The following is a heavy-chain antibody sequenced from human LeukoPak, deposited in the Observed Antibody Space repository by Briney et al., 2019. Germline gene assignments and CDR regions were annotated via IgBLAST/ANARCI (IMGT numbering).Heavy chain of an antibody. D-gene: IGHD6-19*01. CDR2: INPSADST. CDR3: ARGHPSATGYSSGWYFHY. Sequence: ASVKVSCKASGGTFSSYAISWVRQAPGQGLEWMGIINPSADSTNYAQKFQGRVTMTRDMSTSTVYMDLSSLISEDTAVYYCARGHPSATGYSSGWYFHYWGQGTLVTVSS. V-gene: IGHV1-46*01. CDR1: GGTFSSYA. J-gene: IGHJ4*02.